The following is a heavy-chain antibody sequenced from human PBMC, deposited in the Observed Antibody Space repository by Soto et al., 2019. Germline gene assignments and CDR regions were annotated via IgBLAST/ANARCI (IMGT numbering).Heavy chain of an antibody. D-gene: IGHD3-10*01. J-gene: IGHJ4*02. CDR1: GFTFSSYD. CDR3: VRRVSGKYNY. V-gene: IGHV3-64*01. Sequence: EVQLAESGGGMVQPGGSLRLSCVASGFTFSSYDMHWVRQAPGKGLEYVSYISSNGGTTYYGNSVKGRFTISRDNSKNTLYLQMGSLRAEDMSVYYCVRRVSGKYNYGGQGTLVTVSS. CDR2: ISSNGGTT.